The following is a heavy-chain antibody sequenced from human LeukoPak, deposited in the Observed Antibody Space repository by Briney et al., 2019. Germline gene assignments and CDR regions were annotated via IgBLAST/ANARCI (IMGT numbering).Heavy chain of an antibody. CDR1: GYTFTSYA. CDR3: ARTRITIPNNWFDP. V-gene: IGHV1-69*05. J-gene: IGHJ5*02. Sequence: SVKVSCKASGYTFTSYAMHWVRQAPGQGLEWMGGIIPIFSTANYAQKFQGRVTITTDESTSTAYMELSSLRSEDTAVYYCARTRITIPNNWFDPWGQGTLVTVSS. CDR2: IIPIFSTA. D-gene: IGHD3-3*01.